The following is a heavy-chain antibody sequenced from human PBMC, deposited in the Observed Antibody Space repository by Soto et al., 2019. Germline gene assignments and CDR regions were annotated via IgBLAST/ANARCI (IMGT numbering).Heavy chain of an antibody. CDR1: GGSFSGYY. CDR3: ARVLLPSLRYYYGSGSYSGYMDV. Sequence: SETLSLTCAVYGGSFSGYYWSWIRQPPGKGLEWIGEINHSGSTNYNPSLKSRVTISVDTSKNQFSLKLSSVTAADTAVYYCARVLLPSLRYYYGSGSYSGYMDVWGKGTTVTVSS. V-gene: IGHV4-34*01. J-gene: IGHJ6*03. CDR2: INHSGST. D-gene: IGHD3-10*01.